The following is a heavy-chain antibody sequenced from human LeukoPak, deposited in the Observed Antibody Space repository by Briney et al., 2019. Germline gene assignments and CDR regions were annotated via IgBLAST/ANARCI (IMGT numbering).Heavy chain of an antibody. D-gene: IGHD3-16*01. Sequence: PGGTLRLSCAASGFNFRGYNMNWVRPAPGKGLEWVSSMSTSSTYIYYADSIKGRFTISRDDARSLLYLQMDSLRAEDTAVYYCVRDFAFGFCNTTTCRYPFDSWGQGTLVTVSS. V-gene: IGHV3-21*06. J-gene: IGHJ4*02. CDR2: MSTSSTYI. CDR3: VRDFAFGFCNTTTCRYPFDS. CDR1: GFNFRGYN.